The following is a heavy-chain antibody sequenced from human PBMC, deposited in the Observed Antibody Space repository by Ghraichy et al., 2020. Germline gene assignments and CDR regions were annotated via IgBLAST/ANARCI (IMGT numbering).Heavy chain of an antibody. CDR3: ARGGDGGNSGWHYYYYGMGV. CDR2: ISSSSSTI. CDR1: GFTFSSYS. Sequence: GGSLRLSCAASGFTFSSYSMNWVRQAPGKGLEWVSYISSSSSTIYYADSVKGRFTISRDNAKNSLYLQMNSLRAEDTAVYYCARGGDGGNSGWHYYYYGMGVWGQGTTVTVSS. V-gene: IGHV3-48*04. D-gene: IGHD4-23*01. J-gene: IGHJ6*02.